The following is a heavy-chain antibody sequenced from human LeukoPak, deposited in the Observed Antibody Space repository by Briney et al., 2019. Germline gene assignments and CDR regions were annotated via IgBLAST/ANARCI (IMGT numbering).Heavy chain of an antibody. CDR1: GGTFSSYA. J-gene: IGHJ4*02. CDR2: IIPIFGIA. CDR3: ARDLHYYDSSGYYY. Sequence: SVKVSCKASGGTFSSYAISWVRQAPGQGLEWMGRIIPIFGIANYAQKFQGRVTMTTDTSTSTAYMELRSLRSDDTAVYYCARDLHYYDSSGYYYWGQGTLVTVSS. V-gene: IGHV1-69*04. D-gene: IGHD3-22*01.